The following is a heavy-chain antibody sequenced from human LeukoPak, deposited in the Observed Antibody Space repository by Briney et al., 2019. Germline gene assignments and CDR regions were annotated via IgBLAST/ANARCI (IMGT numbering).Heavy chain of an antibody. CDR3: ARVELGEMPFDY. CDR2: IYYSGST. D-gene: IGHD3-10*01. V-gene: IGHV4-39*07. CDR1: GASISSSAYY. J-gene: IGHJ4*02. Sequence: PSETLSLTCIISGASISSSAYYWGWIRQPPGKGLEWIGYIYYSGSTYYNPSLKSRVTISVDTSKNQFSLKLSSVTAADTAVYYCARVELGEMPFDYWGQGTLVTVSS.